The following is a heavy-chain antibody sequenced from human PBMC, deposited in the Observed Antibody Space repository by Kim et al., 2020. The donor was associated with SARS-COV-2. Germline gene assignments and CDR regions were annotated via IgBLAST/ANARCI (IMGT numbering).Heavy chain of an antibody. Sequence: GGSLRLSCAASGFTFSDSYMSWVRLVPGKGLEWLAYITSGHDYTHYAESVKGRFTISRDNAKNSSYLEMNSLRADDTAVYYCARYSVSRHNYYGMDVWGPGTTVTVSS. D-gene: IGHD6-13*01. J-gene: IGHJ6*02. CDR1: GFTFSDSY. CDR2: ITSGHDYT. CDR3: ARYSVSRHNYYGMDV. V-gene: IGHV3-11*03.